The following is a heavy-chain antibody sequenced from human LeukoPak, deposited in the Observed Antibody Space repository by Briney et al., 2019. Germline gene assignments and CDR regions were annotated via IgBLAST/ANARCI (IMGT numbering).Heavy chain of an antibody. CDR2: ISYDGSNK. CDR1: GFTFSSYA. V-gene: IGHV3-30-3*01. J-gene: IGHJ4*02. D-gene: IGHD3-22*01. CDR3: ARGRGEVIGSYYFDY. Sequence: GRSLRLSCAASGFTFSSYAMHWVRQAPGKGLEWVAVISYDGSNKYYADSVKGRFTISRDNSKNTLYLQMNSLRAEDTAVYYCARGRGEVIGSYYFDYWGQGTLVTVSS.